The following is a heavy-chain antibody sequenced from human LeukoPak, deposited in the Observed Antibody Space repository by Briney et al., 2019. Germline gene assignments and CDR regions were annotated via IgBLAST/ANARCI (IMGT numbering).Heavy chain of an antibody. V-gene: IGHV4-39*07. CDR1: GGSISSSSYY. CDR3: AKGGSSDWTDGNFDY. D-gene: IGHD6-19*01. CDR2: TYYSGST. J-gene: IGHJ4*02. Sequence: SETLSLTCTVSGGSISSSSYYWGWIRQPPGKGLEWIGSTYYSGSTYYNPSLKSRVTISVDTSKNQFSLKLSSVTAADTAVYYCAKGGSSDWTDGNFDYWGQGTLVTVSS.